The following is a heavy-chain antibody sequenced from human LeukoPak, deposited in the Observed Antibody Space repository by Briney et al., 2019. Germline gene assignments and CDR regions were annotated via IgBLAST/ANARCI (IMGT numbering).Heavy chain of an antibody. J-gene: IGHJ4*02. CDR3: ARSDMVSYYFDY. CDR1: GGSFSGYY. Sequence: PSETLSLTCAVYGGSFSGYYWSWIRQPPGKGLEWIGEINHSGSTNYNPSLKSRVTISVDTSKNQFSLKLSSVTAADTAVYYCARSDMVSYYFDYWGQGTLVTVSS. D-gene: IGHD3-10*01. V-gene: IGHV4-34*01. CDR2: INHSGST.